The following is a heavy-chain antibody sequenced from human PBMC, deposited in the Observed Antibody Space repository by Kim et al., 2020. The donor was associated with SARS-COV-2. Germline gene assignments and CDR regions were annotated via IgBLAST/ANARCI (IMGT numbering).Heavy chain of an antibody. J-gene: IGHJ6*01. CDR2: ICFDGTNK. D-gene: IGHD6-25*01. V-gene: IGHV3-33*01. CDR1: GFNFSTYG. Sequence: GGSLRLSCVASGFNFSTYGMHWVRQAPGKGLEWLALICFDGTNKWYVDSVKGRFTISRDNSKNTLILQMNSLRVEDTAVYYCARDPDAKFRGAAVGYYYGLDVWGQGTTVIVSS. CDR3: ARDPDAKFRGAAVGYYYGLDV.